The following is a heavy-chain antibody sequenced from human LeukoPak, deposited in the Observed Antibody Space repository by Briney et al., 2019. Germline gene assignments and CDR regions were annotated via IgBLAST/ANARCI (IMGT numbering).Heavy chain of an antibody. CDR3: GXRXXDXLTXPYYYYYGMDV. V-gene: IGHV4-59*08. Sequence: PSETLSLTCTVSGGSISSYYWSWIRQPPGKGLEWIGYIYYSGSTNYNPSLKSRVTISVDTSKNQFSLKLSSVTAADTAVYYGGXRXXDXLTXPYYYYYGMDVWGQGTTVTVSS. CDR2: IYYSGST. CDR1: GGSISSYY. J-gene: IGHJ6*02. D-gene: IGHD3-9*01.